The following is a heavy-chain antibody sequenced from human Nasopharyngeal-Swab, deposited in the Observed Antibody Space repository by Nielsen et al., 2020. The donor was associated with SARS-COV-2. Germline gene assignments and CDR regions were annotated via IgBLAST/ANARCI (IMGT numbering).Heavy chain of an antibody. CDR1: GYTFTSYY. D-gene: IGHD6-19*01. CDR3: AREGGGEQGYSSGWHVIFTSNYYYYGMDV. Sequence: ASVKVSCKASGYTFTSYYMHWVRQAPGQGLEWMGIINPSGGSTSYAQKFQGRVTMTRDTSTSTVYMELSGLRSEDTAVYYCAREGGGEQGYSSGWHVIFTSNYYYYGMDVWGQGATVTVSS. V-gene: IGHV1-46*01. J-gene: IGHJ6*02. CDR2: INPSGGST.